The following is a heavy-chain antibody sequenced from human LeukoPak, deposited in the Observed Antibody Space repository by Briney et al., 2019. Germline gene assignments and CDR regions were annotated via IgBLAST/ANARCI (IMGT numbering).Heavy chain of an antibody. CDR2: MNPNSGGT. V-gene: IGHV1-2*02. J-gene: IGHJ4*02. CDR1: GYTFTGHY. D-gene: IGHD6-19*01. CDR3: ASGQWTDY. Sequence: ASVKVSYKASGYTFTGHYLHWVRQAPGEGLEWMGWMNPNSGGTIYAQNFQGRVTMTRDTSISTAYMQLSRLRFGATAVYYCASGQWTDYWGQGTLVIVSS.